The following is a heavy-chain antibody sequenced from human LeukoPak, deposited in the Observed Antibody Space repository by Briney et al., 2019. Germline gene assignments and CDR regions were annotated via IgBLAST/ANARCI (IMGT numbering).Heavy chain of an antibody. V-gene: IGHV1-18*01. Sequence: EASVKVSCKASGYTFTSSGISWVRQAPGQGLEWMGWISAYKGNTNYAQKLQGRVTMTTDTSTSTAYMELRSLRSDDTAVYYCARGGNYGDYFGVFNYWGQGTLVTVSS. CDR3: ARGGNYGDYFGVFNY. CDR2: ISAYKGNT. CDR1: GYTFTSSG. D-gene: IGHD4-17*01. J-gene: IGHJ4*02.